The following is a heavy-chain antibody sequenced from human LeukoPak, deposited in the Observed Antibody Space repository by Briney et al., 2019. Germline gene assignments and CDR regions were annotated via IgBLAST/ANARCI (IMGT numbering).Heavy chain of an antibody. D-gene: IGHD5-12*01. CDR1: AASIRSSSHH. Sequence: PSETLSLTCTISAASIRSSSHHWGWIRHSPGKGLESIGSIYYGQTIYYNPSLNSRVTISVVTSKDQFTLQLNSVTAADTAVYYCVRHDGRGGATMGAFDSWGQGSLVIVSS. CDR2: IYYGQTI. V-gene: IGHV4-39*01. CDR3: VRHDGRGGATMGAFDS. J-gene: IGHJ5*01.